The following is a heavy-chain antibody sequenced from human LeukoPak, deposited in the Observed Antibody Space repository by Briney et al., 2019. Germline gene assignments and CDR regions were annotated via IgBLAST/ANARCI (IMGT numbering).Heavy chain of an antibody. Sequence: PGGSLRLSCAASGFTFSSYSMNWVRQAPGKGLEWVSYISSSSSTIYYADSVKGRFTISRDNAKNSLYLQMNSLRDEDTAVYYCARDIYSYGLEWFDPWGQGTLVTVCS. CDR1: GFTFSSYS. V-gene: IGHV3-48*02. CDR3: ARDIYSYGLEWFDP. D-gene: IGHD5-18*01. J-gene: IGHJ5*02. CDR2: ISSSSSTI.